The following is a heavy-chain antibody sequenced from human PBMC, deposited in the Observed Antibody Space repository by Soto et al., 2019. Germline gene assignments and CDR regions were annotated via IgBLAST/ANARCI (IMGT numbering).Heavy chain of an antibody. J-gene: IGHJ4*01. Sequence: PSETLSLTCVVSGGSISSNNWWNWVRQPPGKGLEWIGKIYHSGSTSYNPSLKSRVTISVDKSKNQFSLKLSSVTAADTAVYYCARAYSGYDYFDYWGHGMLVTVSS. CDR2: IYHSGST. CDR3: ARAYSGYDYFDY. CDR1: GGSISSNNW. V-gene: IGHV4-4*02. D-gene: IGHD5-12*01.